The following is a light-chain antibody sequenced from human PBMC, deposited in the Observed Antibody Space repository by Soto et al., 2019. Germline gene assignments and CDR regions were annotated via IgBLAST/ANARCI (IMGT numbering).Light chain of an antibody. CDR2: AAS. V-gene: IGKV1-39*01. CDR3: QQSYSIPWT. CDR1: QSISSY. J-gene: IGKJ1*01. Sequence: DIQMTQSPSSLSASVGDRVTITCRASQSISSYLNWYQQNPGKAPKVLIYAASSLQSGIPSRFSGSGSGTDFTLTISSLQPEDFATYYCQQSYSIPWTFGQGTKVEIK.